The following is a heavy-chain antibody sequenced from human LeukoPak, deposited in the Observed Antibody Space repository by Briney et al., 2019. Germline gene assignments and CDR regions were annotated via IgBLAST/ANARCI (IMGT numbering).Heavy chain of an antibody. D-gene: IGHD5-12*01. CDR1: GFTFSSYA. CDR2: ISGSGGST. Sequence: GGSLRLSRAASGFTFSSYAMSWVRQAPGKGLEWVSAISGSGGSTYYADSVKGRFTISRDNSKNTLYLQMNSLRAEDTAVYYCAKAGYSGYDGGDYFDYWGQGTLVTVSS. V-gene: IGHV3-23*01. CDR3: AKAGYSGYDGGDYFDY. J-gene: IGHJ4*02.